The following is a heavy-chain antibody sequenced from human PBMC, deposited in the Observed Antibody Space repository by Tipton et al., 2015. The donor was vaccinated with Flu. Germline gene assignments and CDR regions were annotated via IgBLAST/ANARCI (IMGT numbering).Heavy chain of an antibody. CDR2: IYHSGST. V-gene: IGHV4-38-2*02. Sequence: TLSLTCTVSGYSISSGYYWGWIRQPPGKGLEWIGSIYHSGSTYYNPSLKSRVTISVDTSRNQFSLKLSSVTAADTAVYYCAKEGPSWYFDLWGRGTLVTASS. CDR1: GYSISSGYY. CDR3: AKEGPSWYFDL. J-gene: IGHJ2*01.